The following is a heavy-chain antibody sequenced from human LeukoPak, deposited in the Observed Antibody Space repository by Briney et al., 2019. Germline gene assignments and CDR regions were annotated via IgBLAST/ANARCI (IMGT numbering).Heavy chain of an antibody. CDR1: GYSFTSYW. CDR3: ARDHDYGGNSNFDY. J-gene: IGHJ4*02. V-gene: IGHV5-51*01. Sequence: GASLQISCKGSGYSFTSYWIGWVRQMPGKGLEWMGIIYPGDSDTRYSPSFQGQVTISADKSISTAYLQWSSLKAADTAMYYCARDHDYGGNSNFDYWGQGTLVTVSS. D-gene: IGHD4-23*01. CDR2: IYPGDSDT.